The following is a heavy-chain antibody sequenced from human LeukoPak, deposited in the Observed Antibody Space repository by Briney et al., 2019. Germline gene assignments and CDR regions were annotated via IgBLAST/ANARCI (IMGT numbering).Heavy chain of an antibody. V-gene: IGHV3-21*01. CDR3: ARDARDHRFTMGSVAIDY. D-gene: IGHD3-10*01. J-gene: IGHJ4*02. CDR1: GFTFSSYS. CDR2: ISSSSSYI. Sequence: PGGSLGLSCAASGFTFSSYSMNWVRQAPGKGLEWVSSISSSSSYIYYADSVKGRFTISRDNAKNSLYLQMNSLRAEDTAVYYCARDARDHRFTMGSVAIDYWGQGTLVTVSS.